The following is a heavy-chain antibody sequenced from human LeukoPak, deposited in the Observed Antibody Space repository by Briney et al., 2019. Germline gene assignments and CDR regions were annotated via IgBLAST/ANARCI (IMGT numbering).Heavy chain of an antibody. J-gene: IGHJ4*02. D-gene: IGHD5-24*01. Sequence: GGSLRLSCAASGFTFSNYGIHWVRQAPGKGLEWVAVISYDGSNKYCADSVKGRFTISRDNSKNTLYLQMNSLRAEDTAVYYCATSRDGYNYNFDYWGQGPLVTVSA. CDR2: ISYDGSNK. CDR1: GFTFSNYG. CDR3: ATSRDGYNYNFDY. V-gene: IGHV3-30*03.